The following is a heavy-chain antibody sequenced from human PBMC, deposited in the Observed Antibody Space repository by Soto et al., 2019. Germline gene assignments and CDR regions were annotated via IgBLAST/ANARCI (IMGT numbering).Heavy chain of an antibody. V-gene: IGHV1-18*01. CDR1: GSAFPSYG. D-gene: IGHD3-3*01. CDR2: ISAYNGNT. Sequence: ASVTVSCPASGSAFPSYGISWVRQDPGQGLEWMGWISAYNGNTNYAQKLQGRVTMTTDTSTSTAYMELRSLRSDDTAVYYCARVEDYDFWSGYYIKPRDYYYYMDVWGKGTTVTVSS. J-gene: IGHJ6*03. CDR3: ARVEDYDFWSGYYIKPRDYYYYMDV.